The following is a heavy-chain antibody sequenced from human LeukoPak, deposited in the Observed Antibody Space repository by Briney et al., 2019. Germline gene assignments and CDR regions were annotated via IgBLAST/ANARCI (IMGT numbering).Heavy chain of an antibody. CDR3: VREGIDLLYKNFDF. J-gene: IGHJ4*02. Sequence: ASLKVSCKASGFTFTGYYIHWVRQAPGQGLEWMGYINPHSGGTSTPQNFQGRVTMTTDTSISAAYMDRSSLISDDTDIYYCVREGIDLLYKNFDFWGQGTLVTVSS. D-gene: IGHD1-26*01. V-gene: IGHV1-2*02. CDR1: GFTFTGYY. CDR2: INPHSGGT.